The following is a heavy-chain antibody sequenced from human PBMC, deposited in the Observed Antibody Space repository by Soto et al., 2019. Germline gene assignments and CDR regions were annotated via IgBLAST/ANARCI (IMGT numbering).Heavy chain of an antibody. CDR1: GCTFSSYA. CDR3: AISEYGGNSSYYSGMDV. CDR2: IIPIFGTA. D-gene: IGHD4-17*01. J-gene: IGHJ6*01. V-gene: IGHV1-69*13. Sequence: ASVKVSCKASGCTFSSYAISWVRQAPGQGLEWMGGIIPIFGTANYAQKFQGRVTMTADESTSTAYMELSSLRSEDTAVYYCAISEYGGNSSYYSGMDVWGQGTTVNGSS.